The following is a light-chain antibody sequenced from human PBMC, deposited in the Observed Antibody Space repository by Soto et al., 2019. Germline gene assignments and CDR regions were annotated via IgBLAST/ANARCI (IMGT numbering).Light chain of an antibody. CDR2: AAS. CDR1: QSISSS. J-gene: IGKJ5*01. CDR3: QKLHNFPLT. V-gene: IGKV1-9*01. Sequence: DIQLTQSPSFLSASVGDRVTITCRASQSISSSLAWYQQKPGEAPKLLIYAASTLQSGAPSRFSGSGYGTEFTLTISSLQPDDFASYYCQKLHNFPLTFGQGTRLEIK.